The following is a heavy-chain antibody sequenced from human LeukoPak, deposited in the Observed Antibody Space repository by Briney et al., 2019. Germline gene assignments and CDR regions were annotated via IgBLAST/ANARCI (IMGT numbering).Heavy chain of an antibody. D-gene: IGHD5-24*01. J-gene: IGHJ4*02. V-gene: IGHV3-23*01. CDR3: AKAVDGYYFDY. Sequence: GGSLRLSCDASGFTFNTYAMSWVRQAPGKGLEWVSGIGGSGSSTYYAESVKGRFTISRDKSKNTLYLQMNSLRAEDTVAYYCAKAVDGYYFDYWGQGTLVTVSS. CDR2: IGGSGSST. CDR1: GFTFNTYA.